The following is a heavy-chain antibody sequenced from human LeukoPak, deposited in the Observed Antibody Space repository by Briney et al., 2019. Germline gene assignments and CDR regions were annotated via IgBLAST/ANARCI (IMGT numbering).Heavy chain of an antibody. V-gene: IGHV4-39*07. CDR3: ARVRGRITTIQAAFDI. CDR2: IYYSGST. J-gene: IGHJ3*02. D-gene: IGHD3-22*01. Sequence: SETLSLTCTVSGGSISSSSYYWGWIRQPPGKGLEWIGSIYYSGSTYYNPSLKSRVIMSVDTSKNQFSLKLSFVTAADTAVYYCARVRGRITTIQAAFDIWGRGTMVTVSS. CDR1: GGSISSSSYY.